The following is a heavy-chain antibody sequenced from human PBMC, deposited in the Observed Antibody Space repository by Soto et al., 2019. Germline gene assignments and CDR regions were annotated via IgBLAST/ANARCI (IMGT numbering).Heavy chain of an antibody. CDR1: GGTFSSYA. CDR2: IIPIFGTA. V-gene: IGHV1-69*06. D-gene: IGHD6-6*01. Sequence: SVKVSCKASGGTFSSYAISWVRQAPGQGLEWMGGIIPIFGTANYAQKFQGRVTITADKSTSTAYMELSSLRSEDTAVYYCAIDLPYSSSYPHPFDYWGQGTLVTVSS. J-gene: IGHJ4*02. CDR3: AIDLPYSSSYPHPFDY.